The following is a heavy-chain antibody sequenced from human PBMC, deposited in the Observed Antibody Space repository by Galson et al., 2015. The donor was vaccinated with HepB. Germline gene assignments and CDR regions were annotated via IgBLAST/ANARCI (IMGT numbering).Heavy chain of an antibody. J-gene: IGHJ3*02. CDR3: ARTEDSSGSYYRGAFEI. D-gene: IGHD3-22*01. CDR1: GFTFDDYA. CDR2: IGWNSAGI. V-gene: IGHV3-9*01. Sequence: SLRLSCAASGFTFDDYAMQWVRQPPGKGLQWVSGIGWNSAGIGYADSVKGRFTISRDNGKNTLYLQMNSLRADDTAIYYCARTEDSSGSYYRGAFEIWGQGTVVTVSS.